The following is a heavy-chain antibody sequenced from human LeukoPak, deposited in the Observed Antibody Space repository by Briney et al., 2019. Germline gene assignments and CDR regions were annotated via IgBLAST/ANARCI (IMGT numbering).Heavy chain of an antibody. Sequence: ASVKVSCKASGYTFTGYYMHWVRQAPGQGLEWMGWINPNSGGTNYAQKFQGRVTMTRDTSISTAYMELSRLRSDDTAVYYRAGEGEWFGELLSCWFDPWGQGTLVTVSS. J-gene: IGHJ5*02. CDR3: AGEGEWFGELLSCWFDP. CDR2: INPNSGGT. CDR1: GYTFTGYY. D-gene: IGHD3-10*01. V-gene: IGHV1-2*02.